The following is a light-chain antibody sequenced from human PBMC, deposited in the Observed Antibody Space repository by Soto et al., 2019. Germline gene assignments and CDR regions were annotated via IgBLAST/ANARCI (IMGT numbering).Light chain of an antibody. CDR1: QSVSSSY. CDR3: QQYGSSRT. V-gene: IGKV3-20*01. CDR2: GAS. Sequence: EIVLTQSPGTLSLSPGERATLSCRASQSVSSSYLAWYQQKPGQAPRLLIYGASSRATGIPDRFSGSGSGTDFTLTISRLAREDFAVYYCQQYGSSRTFGQGTKVEIK. J-gene: IGKJ1*01.